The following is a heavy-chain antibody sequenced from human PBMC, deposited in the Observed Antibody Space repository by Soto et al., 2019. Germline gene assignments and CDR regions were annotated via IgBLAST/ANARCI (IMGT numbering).Heavy chain of an antibody. CDR3: ARDLHYASSGYWLGAFEI. V-gene: IGHV1-18*01. Sequence: ASVKVSCKASGYTFTSYGISWVRQAPGQGLEWMGWISAYNGNTNYAQKLQGRVTMTTDTSTSTAYMELRSLRSDDTAAYNCARDLHYASSGYWLGAFEIWGQGTMVAVSS. CDR2: ISAYNGNT. J-gene: IGHJ3*02. CDR1: GYTFTSYG. D-gene: IGHD3-22*01.